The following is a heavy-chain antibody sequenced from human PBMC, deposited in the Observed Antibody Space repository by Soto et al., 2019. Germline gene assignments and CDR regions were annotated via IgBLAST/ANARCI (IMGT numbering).Heavy chain of an antibody. Sequence: GGSLRLSCAASGFTFSNAWMNWVRQAPGKGLEWDGRIKSKTDGGTTDYAAPVKGRFTISRDDSKNTLYLQMNSLKTEDTAVYYCTAQLLWFGELCHWGQGTLVTVSS. CDR1: GFTFSNAW. D-gene: IGHD3-10*01. CDR2: IKSKTDGGTT. J-gene: IGHJ4*02. CDR3: TAQLLWFGELCH. V-gene: IGHV3-15*07.